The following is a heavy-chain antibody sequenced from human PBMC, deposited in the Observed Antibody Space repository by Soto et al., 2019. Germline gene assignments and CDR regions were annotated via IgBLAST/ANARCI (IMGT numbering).Heavy chain of an antibody. Sequence: EVQLLESGGGLVQPGGSLRLSCAASGFTFRRYAMSWVRQAPGKGLEWVSAISGSGGSTYYADSVKGRFTISRDNSKNTLYLQMNSLRAEDTAVYYCAKVGDDSSGYYPAHFDYWGQGTLVTVSS. CDR1: GFTFRRYA. J-gene: IGHJ4*02. D-gene: IGHD3-22*01. CDR3: AKVGDDSSGYYPAHFDY. V-gene: IGHV3-23*01. CDR2: ISGSGGST.